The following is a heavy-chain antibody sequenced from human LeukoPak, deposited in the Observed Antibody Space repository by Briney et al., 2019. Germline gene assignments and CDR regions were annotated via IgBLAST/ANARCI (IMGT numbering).Heavy chain of an antibody. J-gene: IGHJ4*02. CDR1: GGSISSYY. Sequence: PSETLSLTCTVSGGSISSYYWSWIRQPPGKGLEWIGYIYYSGSTNYNPSLKSRATISVDTSKNQFSLKLSSVTAADTAVYYCASRSIAAAGFDYWGQGTLVTVSS. V-gene: IGHV4-59*01. CDR2: IYYSGST. D-gene: IGHD6-13*01. CDR3: ASRSIAAAGFDY.